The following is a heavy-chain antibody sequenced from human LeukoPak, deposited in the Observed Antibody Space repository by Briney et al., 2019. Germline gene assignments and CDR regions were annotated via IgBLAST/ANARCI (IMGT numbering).Heavy chain of an antibody. D-gene: IGHD6-13*01. Sequence: GGSLRLSCAASGFTFSSYGMHWVRQAPGKGLEWVAVISYDGSNKYYADSVKGRFTISRDNSKNTLYLQMNSLRAEDTAVYYCAKVGVDGYSRIQHYYYYGMDVWGKGTTVTVSS. J-gene: IGHJ6*04. CDR1: GFTFSSYG. V-gene: IGHV3-30*18. CDR3: AKVGVDGYSRIQHYYYYGMDV. CDR2: ISYDGSNK.